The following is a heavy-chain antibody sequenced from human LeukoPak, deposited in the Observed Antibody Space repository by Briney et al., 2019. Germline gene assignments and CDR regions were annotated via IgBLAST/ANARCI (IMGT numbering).Heavy chain of an antibody. CDR1: GFTFSSYA. D-gene: IGHD3-22*01. CDR2: ISGSGGST. J-gene: IGHJ4*02. CDR3: AKSAVASYYYDSSGYYYFDY. Sequence: GGSLRLSCAASGFTFSSYAMSWVRQAPGKGLEWVSAISGSGGSTYYADSVKGRFTISRDNSKNTLYLQMNSLRAEDTAVYYCAKSAVASYYYDSSGYYYFDYWGQGTPVTVSS. V-gene: IGHV3-23*01.